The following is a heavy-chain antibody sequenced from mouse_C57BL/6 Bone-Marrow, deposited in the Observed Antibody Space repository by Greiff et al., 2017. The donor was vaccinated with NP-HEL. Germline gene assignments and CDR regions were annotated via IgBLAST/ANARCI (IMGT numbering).Heavy chain of an antibody. CDR2: IRHKANGYTT. Sequence: EVHLVQSGGGLVQPGASLSLSCAASGFTFTDYYMSWVRQPPGQALEWLGFIRHKANGYTTEYSASVKGRFTISRDNSQNILYLQMNALRAEDSDTYYCACAIYYDYADDPFYAMDYWGQGTSVTVSS. V-gene: IGHV7-3*01. CDR1: GFTFTDYY. CDR3: ACAIYYDYADDPFYAMDY. D-gene: IGHD2-4*01. J-gene: IGHJ4*01.